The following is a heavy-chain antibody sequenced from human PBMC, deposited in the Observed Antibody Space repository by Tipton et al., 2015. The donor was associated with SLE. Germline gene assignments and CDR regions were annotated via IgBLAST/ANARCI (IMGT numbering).Heavy chain of an antibody. Sequence: GSLRLSCAASGFHFSTYGMHWVRQAPGKGLVWVSRISDGSSTTYADSVRGRFTISRDNAKNTLYLQMNSLRAEDTAVYYCARYSRGSLDSWGQGTLVTVSS. V-gene: IGHV3-74*03. J-gene: IGHJ4*02. D-gene: IGHD1-26*01. CDR2: ISDGSST. CDR3: ARYSRGSLDS. CDR1: GFHFSTYG.